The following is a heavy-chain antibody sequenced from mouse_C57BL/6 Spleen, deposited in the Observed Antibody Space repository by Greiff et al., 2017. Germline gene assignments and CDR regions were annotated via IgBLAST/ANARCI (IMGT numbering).Heavy chain of an antibody. CDR2: IDPSDSYT. Sequence: QVQLQQPGAELVMPGASVKLSCKASGYTFTSYWMHWVKQRPGQGLEWIGEIDPSDSYTNYNQKFKGKSTLTVDKSSSTAYMQLSSLTSEDSAVYYCARETTVVATRYFDCWGQGTTLTVSS. CDR1: GYTFTSYW. J-gene: IGHJ2*01. V-gene: IGHV1-69*01. D-gene: IGHD1-1*01. CDR3: ARETTVVATRYFDC.